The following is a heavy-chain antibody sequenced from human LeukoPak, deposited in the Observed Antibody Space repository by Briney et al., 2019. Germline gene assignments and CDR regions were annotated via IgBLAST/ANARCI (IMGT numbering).Heavy chain of an antibody. V-gene: IGHV4-34*01. CDR3: AREVPAALGWFDP. J-gene: IGHJ5*02. Sequence: KPSETLSLTCAVYGGSFSGYYWSWIRQPPGKGLEWIGEINHSGSTNYNPSPKSRVTISVDTSKNQFSLKLSSVTAADTAVYYCAREVPAALGWFDPWGQGTLVTVSS. CDR1: GGSFSGYY. D-gene: IGHD2-2*01. CDR2: INHSGST.